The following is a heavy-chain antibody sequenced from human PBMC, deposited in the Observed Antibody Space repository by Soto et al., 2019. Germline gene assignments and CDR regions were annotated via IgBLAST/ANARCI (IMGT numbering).Heavy chain of an antibody. V-gene: IGHV4-38-2*02. J-gene: IGHJ6*02. D-gene: IGHD2-21*01. CDR1: GYSISSGNY. Sequence: SETLSLTCAVSGYSISSGNYWAWIRQPPGRGLEWIGSLYHIGSTHYNTSLKSRVTISVDTSKNHFSLELSSVTAADTAVYYCARDQSLPDSIVGYDYGMDVWGQGTTVTVSS. CDR2: LYHIGST. CDR3: ARDQSLPDSIVGYDYGMDV.